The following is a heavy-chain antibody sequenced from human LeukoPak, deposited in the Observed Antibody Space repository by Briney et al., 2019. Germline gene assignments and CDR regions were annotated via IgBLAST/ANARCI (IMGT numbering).Heavy chain of an antibody. Sequence: GGSLRLSCAASGFTFSSYVMSWVRQAPGKGLEWVSAISESGDTTYYPDSVKGRFTISRDNSKNTLYLQMNSLRAEDTAVYYCVKEHLVVFGTGDLWGQGTLVTVSS. CDR1: GFTFSSYV. D-gene: IGHD3-22*01. J-gene: IGHJ5*02. CDR2: ISESGDTT. CDR3: VKEHLVVFGTGDL. V-gene: IGHV3-23*01.